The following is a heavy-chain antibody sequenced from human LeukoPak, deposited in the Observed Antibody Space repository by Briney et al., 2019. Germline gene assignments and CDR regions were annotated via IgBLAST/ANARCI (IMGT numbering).Heavy chain of an antibody. CDR1: GFTFSSYA. J-gene: IGHJ4*02. Sequence: GKSLRLSCAASGFTFSSYAMHWVRQAPGKGLEWVAVISYDGSNKYYADSVKGRFTISRDNSKNTLYLQMNSLRAEDTAVYYCARSSPYGSSWYWFDYWGQGTLVTVSS. D-gene: IGHD6-13*01. CDR2: ISYDGSNK. V-gene: IGHV3-30-3*01. CDR3: ARSSPYGSSWYWFDY.